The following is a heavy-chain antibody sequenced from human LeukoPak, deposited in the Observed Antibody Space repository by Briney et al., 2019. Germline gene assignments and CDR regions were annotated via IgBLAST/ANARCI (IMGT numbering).Heavy chain of an antibody. Sequence: GRSLRLPCAASGFTFDDYAMHWVRQAPGKGLEWVSGISWNSGSIGYADSVKGRFTISRDNAKNSLYLQMNSLRAEDTALYYCAKQGCSSTSCYSESDYLDYWGQGTLVTVSS. CDR1: GFTFDDYA. CDR3: AKQGCSSTSCYSESDYLDY. CDR2: ISWNSGSI. D-gene: IGHD2-2*01. J-gene: IGHJ4*02. V-gene: IGHV3-9*01.